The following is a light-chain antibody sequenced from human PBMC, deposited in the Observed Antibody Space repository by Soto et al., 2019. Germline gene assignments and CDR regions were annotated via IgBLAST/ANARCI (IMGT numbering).Light chain of an antibody. Sequence: DIQMTQSPSSLSASVGDRVTIICRASQSISSYLNWYQQKPGKAPKLLIYDVSSLESGVPSRFSGSGSGTEFTLTISSLQPDDFATYYCQQYNSYSFGQGTKVDIK. J-gene: IGKJ1*01. CDR2: DVS. CDR3: QQYNSYS. V-gene: IGKV1-5*02. CDR1: QSISSY.